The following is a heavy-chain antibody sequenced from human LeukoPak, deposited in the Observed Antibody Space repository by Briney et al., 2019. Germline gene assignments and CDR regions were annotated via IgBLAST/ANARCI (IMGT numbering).Heavy chain of an antibody. V-gene: IGHV3-74*03. CDR3: GRGSGVADY. D-gene: IGHD7-27*01. J-gene: IGHJ4*02. Sequence: GGSLRLSCVASGFTFSRYWMHWVRQAPRKGLVWVSRINSDGSSITYADSVKGRFTISRDNAKNTLYLQMTSLRVEDTAVSYCGRGSGVADYWGPGALVTVSS. CDR2: INSDGSSI. CDR1: GFTFSRYW.